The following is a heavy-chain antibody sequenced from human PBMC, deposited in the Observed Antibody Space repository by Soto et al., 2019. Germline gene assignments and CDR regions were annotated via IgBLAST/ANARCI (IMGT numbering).Heavy chain of an antibody. D-gene: IGHD3-22*01. CDR3: AGGGRGNYYDSSGYRGSDYFDY. CDR1: GGSISSGGYS. J-gene: IGHJ4*02. CDR2: IYHSGST. Sequence: SETLSLTCAVSGGSISSGGYSWSWIRQPPGKGLEWFGYIYHSGSTYYNPSLKSRVTISVDRSKNQFSLKLSSVTAADTAVYYCAGGGRGNYYDSSGYRGSDYFDYWGQGTLVTVSS. V-gene: IGHV4-30-2*01.